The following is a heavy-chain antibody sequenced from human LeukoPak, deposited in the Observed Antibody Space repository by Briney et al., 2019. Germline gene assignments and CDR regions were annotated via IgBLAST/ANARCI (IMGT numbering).Heavy chain of an antibody. Sequence: DSVKGRFTISKDNAKNSLYLQMNSLRAEDTAVYYCAKQLRYFDYDVWGKGTTVTISS. V-gene: IGHV3-7*01. J-gene: IGHJ6*04. CDR3: AKQLRYFDYDV. D-gene: IGHD3-9*01.